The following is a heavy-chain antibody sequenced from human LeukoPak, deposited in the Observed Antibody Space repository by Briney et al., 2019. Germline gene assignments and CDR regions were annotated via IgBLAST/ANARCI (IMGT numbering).Heavy chain of an antibody. CDR2: VCDSGST. Sequence: SETLSLTCTVSGGSDSSGSYYWSWIRQRPGKGLEWIGYVCDSGSTNYNPSLKSRVTISVDTSKNQFSLKLSSVTAADTAVYYCASAPTYYDFWGGYIYYYYGMDVWGQGTTVTVSS. D-gene: IGHD3-3*01. V-gene: IGHV4-61*01. CDR3: ASAPTYYDFWGGYIYYYYGMDV. CDR1: GGSDSSGSYY. J-gene: IGHJ6*02.